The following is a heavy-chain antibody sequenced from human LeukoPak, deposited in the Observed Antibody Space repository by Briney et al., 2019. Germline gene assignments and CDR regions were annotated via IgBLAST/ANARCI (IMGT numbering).Heavy chain of an antibody. CDR2: IYHSGST. CDR1: GGSISSDGYS. V-gene: IGHV4-30-2*01. Sequence: PSETRSLTCAVTGGSISSDGYSWSWIRQPPGKGLEWIGYIYHSGSTYYNPSLKSRVTILVDRSKNQFSLKMSSVTAADTAVYFCARDGSGSYLPFDIWGQGTMVTVSS. J-gene: IGHJ3*02. CDR3: ARDGSGSYLPFDI. D-gene: IGHD3-10*01.